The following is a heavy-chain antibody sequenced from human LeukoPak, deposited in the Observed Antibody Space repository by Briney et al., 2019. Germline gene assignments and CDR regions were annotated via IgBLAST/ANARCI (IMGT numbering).Heavy chain of an antibody. V-gene: IGHV3-21*01. CDR2: ISSSSSYI. D-gene: IGHD3-22*01. Sequence: GGSLRLSCAASGFTFSGYSMNWVRQAPGKGLEWVSSISSSSSYIYYADSVKGRFTISRDNAKNSLYLQMNSLRAEDTAVYYCARDDSSGYYDFDYWGQGTLVTVSS. J-gene: IGHJ4*02. CDR1: GFTFSGYS. CDR3: ARDDSSGYYDFDY.